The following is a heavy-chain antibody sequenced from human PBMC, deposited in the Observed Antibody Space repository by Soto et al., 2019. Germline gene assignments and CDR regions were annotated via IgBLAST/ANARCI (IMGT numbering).Heavy chain of an antibody. Sequence: QVQLQESGPGVVKPSDTLSVTCTVSGGSVSSRNHFWSWIRQPPGGGLQWIGYIYYTGNTNYSPSLKSRATLSVDTSRNQFSLRLTSVTAADTAIYYCARYDAESGSNKLDPWGQGTLVTVSS. CDR1: GGSVSSRNHF. V-gene: IGHV4-61*01. J-gene: IGHJ5*02. CDR3: ARYDAESGSNKLDP. D-gene: IGHD5-12*01. CDR2: IYYTGNT.